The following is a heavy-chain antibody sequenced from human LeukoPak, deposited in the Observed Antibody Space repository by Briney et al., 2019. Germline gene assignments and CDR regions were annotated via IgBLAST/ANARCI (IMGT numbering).Heavy chain of an antibody. CDR1: GDSIRGFY. CDR2: FDNSGGS. Sequence: SETLSLTFNVSGDSIRGFYWAWIRQPPGKGLEWSGCFDNSGGSNYNPALESRVIISVDTSKNQFSLKLRSLTAADTAVYYCARWNYDTWTGHRYFDYWGQGTLVIVSS. D-gene: IGHD3/OR15-3a*01. CDR3: ARWNYDTWTGHRYFDY. V-gene: IGHV4-59*01. J-gene: IGHJ4*02.